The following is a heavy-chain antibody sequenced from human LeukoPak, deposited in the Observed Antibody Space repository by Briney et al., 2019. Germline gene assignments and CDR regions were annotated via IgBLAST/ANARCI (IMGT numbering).Heavy chain of an antibody. CDR1: GFTFSSHW. J-gene: IGHJ4*02. CDR2: INSDGSST. CDR3: ARVKDDILTGYYPFDY. V-gene: IGHV3-74*01. D-gene: IGHD3-9*01. Sequence: GSLRLSCAASGFTFSSHWMHWVRQAPGKGLVWVSRINSDGSSTSYADSVKGRFTISRDNAKNTLYLQMNSLRAEDTAVYYCARVKDDILTGYYPFDYWGQGTLVTVSS.